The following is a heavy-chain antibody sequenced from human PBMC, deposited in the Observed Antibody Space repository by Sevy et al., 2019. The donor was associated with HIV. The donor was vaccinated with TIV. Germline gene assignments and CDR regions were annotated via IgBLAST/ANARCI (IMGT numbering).Heavy chain of an antibody. CDR3: ARSTYYYGSGSYYGVDY. V-gene: IGHV3-48*03. CDR2: ISSSGSTI. J-gene: IGHJ4*02. D-gene: IGHD3-10*01. CDR1: GFTFSSYE. Sequence: GGSLRLSCAASGFTFSSYEMNWVRQAPGKGLEWVSYISSSGSTIYYADSVKGRFTISRDNAKNSLYLQMNSLRAEDTAGYYCARSTYYYGSGSYYGVDYWGQGTLVTVSS.